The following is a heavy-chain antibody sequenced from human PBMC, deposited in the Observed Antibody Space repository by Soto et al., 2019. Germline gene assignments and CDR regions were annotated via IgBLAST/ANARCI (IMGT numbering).Heavy chain of an antibody. V-gene: IGHV5-51*01. CDR3: ATSRSSHWFDY. CDR1: ASSLSNSA. D-gene: IGHD2-2*01. J-gene: IGHJ4*02. Sequence: PXASMKISLQCSASSLSNSAIGLVRQLPRKGLEWIGNIHSGDSNARYSPSFQGQVTISVDKSISTTYLEWSSLKATDTAFYYCATSRSSHWFDYWGQGTLVTVSS. CDR2: IHSGDSNA.